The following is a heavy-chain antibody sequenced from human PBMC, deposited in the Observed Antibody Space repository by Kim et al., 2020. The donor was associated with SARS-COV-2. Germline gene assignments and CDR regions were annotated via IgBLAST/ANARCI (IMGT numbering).Heavy chain of an antibody. Sequence: GGSLRLSCAASGFTFSGSAMHWVRQASGKGLEWVGRIRSKANSYATAYAASVKGRFTISRDDSKNTAYLQMNSLKTEDTAVYYCTRQGGYSYGSPYNWFDPWGQGTLVTVSS. V-gene: IGHV3-73*01. CDR2: IRSKANSYAT. CDR1: GFTFSGSA. D-gene: IGHD5-18*01. CDR3: TRQGGYSYGSPYNWFDP. J-gene: IGHJ5*02.